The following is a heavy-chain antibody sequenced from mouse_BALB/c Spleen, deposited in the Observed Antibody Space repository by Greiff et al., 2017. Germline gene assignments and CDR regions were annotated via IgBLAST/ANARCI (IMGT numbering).Heavy chain of an antibody. CDR3: TRVGSSYDTLMDY. CDR1: GYTFTSYW. D-gene: IGHD1-1*01. Sequence: VQLQQPGAELVKPGASVKMSCKASGYTFTSYWINWVKQRPGQGLEWIGEINPSNGGTNFNEKFKSKATLTVDKSSSTAYMQLSSLTSEDSAVYYCTRVGSSYDTLMDYWGQGTSVTVSS. V-gene: IGHV1S81*02. CDR2: INPSNGGT. J-gene: IGHJ4*01.